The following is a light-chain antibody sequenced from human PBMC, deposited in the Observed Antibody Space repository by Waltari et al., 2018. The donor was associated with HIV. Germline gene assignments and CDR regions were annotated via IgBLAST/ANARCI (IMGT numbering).Light chain of an antibody. V-gene: IGLV1-47*01. J-gene: IGLJ2*01. CDR2: RNN. CDR1: SSTIGSNY. Sequence: SVLTQPPSASGTPGQRVTISCSGSSSTIGSNYVYWYQQLPGTAPKLLIYRNNQRPSGVPDRFSGSKSGTSASLAISGLRSEDEADYYCAAWDDSLSGVVFGGGTKLTVL. CDR3: AAWDDSLSGVV.